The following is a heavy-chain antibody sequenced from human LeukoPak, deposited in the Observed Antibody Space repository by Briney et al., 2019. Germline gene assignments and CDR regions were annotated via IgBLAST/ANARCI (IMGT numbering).Heavy chain of an antibody. D-gene: IGHD3-22*01. J-gene: IGHJ4*02. Sequence: SETLSLTCTVSGGSVSSGSSFWSWIRQPPGKGLEWVGYIYHSGNTNYNPSLKSRVTISVDTSKSQLSLKLNSVTAADTAVYYCARDRNYYDSSGYYFANWGQGTLVTVSS. CDR3: ARDRNYYDSSGYYFAN. CDR1: GGSVSSGSSF. CDR2: IYHSGNT. V-gene: IGHV4-61*01.